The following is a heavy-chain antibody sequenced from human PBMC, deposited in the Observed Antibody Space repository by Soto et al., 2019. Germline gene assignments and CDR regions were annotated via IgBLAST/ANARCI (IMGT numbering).Heavy chain of an antibody. V-gene: IGHV4-59*01. CDR3: ARRAVVAVKGSLENWLDP. Sequence: SETLSLTCMVFGDSITSYNWNCLRQSPGKALEWIGFVYSSGNTNYNPSLKSRVTISVDTSRNQFSLKVNSVTAADTDVYYCARRAVVAVKGSLENWLDPWGEGILVTVSS. D-gene: IGHD2-21*01. CDR2: VYSSGNT. CDR1: GDSITSYN. J-gene: IGHJ5*02.